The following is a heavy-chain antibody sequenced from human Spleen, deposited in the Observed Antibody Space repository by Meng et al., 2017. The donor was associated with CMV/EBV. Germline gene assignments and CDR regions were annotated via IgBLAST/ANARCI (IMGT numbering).Heavy chain of an antibody. J-gene: IGHJ4*02. V-gene: IGHV1-18*01. Sequence: CEPSGYTFTNYDVTWVRQAPGQGLEWVGWISPYSGDTTYAQKFQGRVTMTADMSTTTAYMELRSLKSDDTAVYYCARRGLVPRDFDHWGQGTLVTVSS. CDR1: GYTFTNYD. CDR3: ARRGLVPRDFDH. D-gene: IGHD6-6*01. CDR2: ISPYSGDT.